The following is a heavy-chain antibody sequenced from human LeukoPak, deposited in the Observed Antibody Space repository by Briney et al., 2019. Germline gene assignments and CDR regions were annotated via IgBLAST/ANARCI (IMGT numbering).Heavy chain of an antibody. CDR2: IYYDGST. CDR3: ARDYCTNGVCYGYMDV. Sequence: SETLSLTCTVSGGSINGYYWSWVRQPPGNGLEWIGYIYYDGSTNYNPSLKSRVTISVDTSKNQFSLKLSSVTAADTAVYYCARDYCTNGVCYGYMDVWGKGTTVTVSS. J-gene: IGHJ6*03. V-gene: IGHV4-59*12. CDR1: GGSINGYY. D-gene: IGHD2-8*01.